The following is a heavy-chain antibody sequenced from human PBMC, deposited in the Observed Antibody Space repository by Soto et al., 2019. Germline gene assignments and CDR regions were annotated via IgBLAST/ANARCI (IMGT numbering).Heavy chain of an antibody. J-gene: IGHJ4*02. CDR3: ARATSYCGRTTCYPFDF. CDR1: GGSISSIDYY. D-gene: IGHD2-2*01. CDR2: ISYTGTT. Sequence: KSSETLSLTCTVSGGSISSIDYYWSWVRQAPGKGLEWIGYISYTGTTSYNPSLESRLRMSIDRSRNQFSLQVTSVTAADTAVYYCARATSYCGRTTCYPFDFWGQGALVTVSS. V-gene: IGHV4-30-4*01.